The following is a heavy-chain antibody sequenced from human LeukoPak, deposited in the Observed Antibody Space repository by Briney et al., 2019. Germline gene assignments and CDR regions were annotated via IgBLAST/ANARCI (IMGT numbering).Heavy chain of an antibody. CDR2: IYPGDSDT. CDR3: ARLVLASDLDNWFDP. D-gene: IGHD3-3*01. V-gene: IGHV5-51*01. J-gene: IGHJ5*02. CDR1: EYSFTSYW. Sequence: AASLKISSKGSEYSFTSYWIGWVRHMPGKGLEWRGIIYPGDSDTRYSPSFQGQVTISADKFISTAYLQWSSLKAADTAMYYCARLVLASDLDNWFDPWGQGTLVTVSS.